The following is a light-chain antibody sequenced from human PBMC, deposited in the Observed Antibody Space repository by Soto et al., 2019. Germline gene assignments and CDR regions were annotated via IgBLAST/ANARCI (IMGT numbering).Light chain of an antibody. J-gene: IGLJ2*01. CDR3: GSYSSTITLV. CDR1: SSDVGGYNY. Sequence: QSALPQPASVSGSPGPSITISCTGTSSDVGGYNYVSWYQQHPGKAPHLVIYDVSYRPSGVSNRFSGSKSGNTASLTISGLQAEDEADYYCGSYSSTITLVFGGGTKVTVL. CDR2: DVS. V-gene: IGLV2-14*03.